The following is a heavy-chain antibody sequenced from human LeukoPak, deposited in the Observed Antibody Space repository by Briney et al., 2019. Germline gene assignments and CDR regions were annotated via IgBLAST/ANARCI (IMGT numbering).Heavy chain of an antibody. Sequence: EASVKVSCKASGYTFTSYGISWVRQAPGQGLEWMGWISAYNSNTNYAQKLQGRVAMTTDTSTSTAYMELRSLRSDDTAVYYCARARPPYGMDVWGQGTTVTVSS. CDR3: ARARPPYGMDV. J-gene: IGHJ6*02. CDR2: ISAYNSNT. V-gene: IGHV1-18*01. CDR1: GYTFTSYG.